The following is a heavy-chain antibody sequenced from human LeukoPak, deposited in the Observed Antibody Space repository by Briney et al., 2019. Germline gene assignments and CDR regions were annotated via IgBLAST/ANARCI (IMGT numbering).Heavy chain of an antibody. CDR3: ARIDYDSSGYYTTVDAFDI. J-gene: IGHJ3*02. D-gene: IGHD3-22*01. Sequence: GSLRLSCAASGFTVSSNYMSWVRQAPGKGLEWVSIIYSGGSTYYADSVKGRFTISRDNAKNSPYLQMNSLRAEDTAVYYCARIDYDSSGYYTTVDAFDIWGQGTMVTVSS. V-gene: IGHV3-53*01. CDR1: GFTVSSNY. CDR2: IYSGGST.